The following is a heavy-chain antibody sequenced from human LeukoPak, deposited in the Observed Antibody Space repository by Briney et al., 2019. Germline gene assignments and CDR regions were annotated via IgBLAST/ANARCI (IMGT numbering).Heavy chain of an antibody. J-gene: IGHJ3*02. Sequence: SETLSLTCTVSGVSISSGGYYWSWIRQHPGKGLEWIGYIYYSGSTYYNPSLKSRVTISVDTSKNQFSLKLSSVTAADTAVYYCARAPITGTYDAFDIWGQGTMVTVSS. V-gene: IGHV4-31*03. CDR1: GVSISSGGYY. CDR2: IYYSGST. CDR3: ARAPITGTYDAFDI. D-gene: IGHD1-20*01.